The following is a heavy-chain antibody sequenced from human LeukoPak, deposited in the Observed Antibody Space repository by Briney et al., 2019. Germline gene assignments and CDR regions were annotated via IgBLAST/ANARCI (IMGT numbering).Heavy chain of an antibody. V-gene: IGHV3-74*01. CDR1: GFIFSDYW. D-gene: IGHD6-19*01. CDR2: INRDGTGT. Sequence: GGSLRLSCAPSGFIFSDYWFHWVCQTPGQGLVWVAAINRDGTGTSHADSVRGQFTVSRDNAKNTLYLQLNSLRADDTAVYYCARGLSYAVAYGDYWGQGTLVTVSS. J-gene: IGHJ4*02. CDR3: ARGLSYAVAYGDY.